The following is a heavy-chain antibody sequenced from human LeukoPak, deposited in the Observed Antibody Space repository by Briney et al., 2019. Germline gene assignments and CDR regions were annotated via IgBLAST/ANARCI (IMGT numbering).Heavy chain of an antibody. V-gene: IGHV3-74*01. CDR3: ARGGRGMVATLNY. Sequence: GRSLRLSCAASGLTFSSYGMHWVRQAPGKGLVWVSRINSDGSSTSYADSVKGRFTISRDNAKNTLYLQMNSLRAEDTAVYYCARGGRGMVATLNYWGQGTLVTVSS. CDR2: INSDGSST. CDR1: GLTFSSYG. J-gene: IGHJ4*02. D-gene: IGHD5-12*01.